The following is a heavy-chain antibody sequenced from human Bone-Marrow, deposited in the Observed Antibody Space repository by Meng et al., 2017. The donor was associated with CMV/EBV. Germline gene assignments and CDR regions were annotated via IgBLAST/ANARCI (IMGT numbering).Heavy chain of an antibody. CDR1: GFTFGDYA. V-gene: IGHV3-49*04. D-gene: IGHD2-2*01. CDR3: ARRVVPAADDYYGMDV. Sequence: GESLKISCTASGFTFGDYAMSWVRQAPGKGLEWVGFIRSKAYGGTTEYAASVKGRFTISRDNAKNSLYLQMNSLRAEDTALYYCARRVVPAADDYYGMDVWGQGTTVTVSS. CDR2: IRSKAYGGTT. J-gene: IGHJ6*02.